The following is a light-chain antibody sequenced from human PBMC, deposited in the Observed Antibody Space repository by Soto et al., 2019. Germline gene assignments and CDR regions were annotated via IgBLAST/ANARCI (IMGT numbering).Light chain of an antibody. V-gene: IGKV3-20*01. J-gene: IGKJ1*01. CDR2: GAS. CDR3: QQYGSSPRT. Sequence: EIVLTQSPGTLSLSPGERATLSCRASQYISSSYLAWYQHKPGQAPRFLIYGASSRPSGIPDRFSGSGFGTDFTLTISSLEPEDFAVYYCQQYGSSPRTFGQGTKVEIK. CDR1: QYISSSY.